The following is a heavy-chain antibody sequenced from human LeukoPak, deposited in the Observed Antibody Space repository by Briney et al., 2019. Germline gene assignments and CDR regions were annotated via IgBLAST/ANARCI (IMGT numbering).Heavy chain of an antibody. D-gene: IGHD1-26*01. V-gene: IGHV1-2*02. CDR2: INPNSGGT. CDR1: GYTFTGYY. CDR3: ARDLHAWDWVWLRGRGELRYNWFDP. Sequence: ASVKVSCKASGYTFTGYYMHWVRQAPGQGLEWMGWINPNSGGTNYAQKFQGRVTMTRDTSISTAYMELSRLRSDDTAVYYCARDLHAWDWVWLRGRGELRYNWFDPWGQGTLVTVSS. J-gene: IGHJ5*02.